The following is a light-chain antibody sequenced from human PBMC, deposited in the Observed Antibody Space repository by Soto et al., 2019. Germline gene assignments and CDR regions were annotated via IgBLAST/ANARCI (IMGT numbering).Light chain of an antibody. J-gene: IGKJ1*01. V-gene: IGKV1-8*01. CDR3: QQYYSYPWT. CDR2: AAS. Sequence: AIRMTQSPSSLSASTGDRVTITCRASQGISSYLAWYQQKPGKAPKLLIYAASTLQSGVPSKFSGSGSGTDFTLTISCLQSEDFATYYSQQYYSYPWTFGQRTKVQIK. CDR1: QGISSY.